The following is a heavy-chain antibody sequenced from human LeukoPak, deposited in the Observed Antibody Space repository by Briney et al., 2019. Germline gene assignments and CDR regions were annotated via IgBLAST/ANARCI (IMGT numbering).Heavy chain of an antibody. CDR2: INHSGST. D-gene: IGHD6-13*01. J-gene: IGHJ6*02. CDR3: AREGRYSSSWSRTSPTKAYYYYGMDV. Sequence: SETLSLTCAVYSGSFSGYYWSWIRQPPGKGLEWIGEINHSGSTNYNPSLKSRVTTSVDTSKNQFSLKLSSVTAADTAVYYCAREGRYSSSWSRTSPTKAYYYYGMDVWGQGTTVTVSS. CDR1: SGSFSGYY. V-gene: IGHV4-34*01.